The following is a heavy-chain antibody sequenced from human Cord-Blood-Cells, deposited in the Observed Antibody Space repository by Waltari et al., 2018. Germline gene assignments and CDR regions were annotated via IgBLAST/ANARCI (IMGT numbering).Heavy chain of an antibody. CDR3: AREPTAARPAFDI. CDR2: MNPNSGNT. J-gene: IGHJ3*02. CDR1: GYTFPSYD. Sequence: QVQLVQSGAEVKKPGASVKVSCKASGYTFPSYDIHWVRQATGQGLEWMGWMNPNSGNTGYAQKFQGRVTITRNTSISTAYMELSSLRSEDTAVYYCAREPTAARPAFDIWGQGTMVTVSS. D-gene: IGHD6-6*01. V-gene: IGHV1-8*03.